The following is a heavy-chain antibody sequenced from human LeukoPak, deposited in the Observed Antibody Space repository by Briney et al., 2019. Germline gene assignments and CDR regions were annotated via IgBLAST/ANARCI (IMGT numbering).Heavy chain of an antibody. V-gene: IGHV4-34*01. CDR3: ARGGEATVVKGDAFDI. CDR2: ISHTGRS. Sequence: SETLSLTCAIYRGSVSGYYWSWIRQSPGKGLEWIGEISHTGRSKNNPSLKSRVTISVDTSKNQFSLKLSSVTAADTAVYYCARGGEATVVKGDAFDIWGQGTMVTVSS. D-gene: IGHD4-23*01. CDR1: RGSVSGYY. J-gene: IGHJ3*02.